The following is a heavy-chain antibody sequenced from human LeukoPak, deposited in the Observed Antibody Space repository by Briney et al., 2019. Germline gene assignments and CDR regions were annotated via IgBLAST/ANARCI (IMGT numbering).Heavy chain of an antibody. V-gene: IGHV3-66*01. CDR2: IYSGGST. J-gene: IGHJ4*02. Sequence: PGGSLRLSCAASGFTVSSNYMSWVRQAPGKGLEWVSVIYSGGSTYYADSVKGRFTISRDNSKNTLYLQMNSLRAEDTAVYYCARRGDGYHPGPYYFDYWGQGTLVTVSS. CDR1: GFTVSSNY. D-gene: IGHD5-12*01. CDR3: ARRGDGYHPGPYYFDY.